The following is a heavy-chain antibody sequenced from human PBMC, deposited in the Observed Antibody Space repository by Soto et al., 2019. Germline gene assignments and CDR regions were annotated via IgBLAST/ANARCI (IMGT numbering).Heavy chain of an antibody. J-gene: IGHJ4*02. D-gene: IGHD6-19*01. CDR1: DFSVSDNY. CDR2: ISSGGGT. Sequence: GGSLRLSCAASDFSVSDNYMDWVRQAPGKGLEWVSLISSGGGTLYAASVKRRFTISRDKSKNTLYLQMNSLRPEDTAVYYCARAKEPVAGNYDYWGQGTLVTVSS. CDR3: ARAKEPVAGNYDY. V-gene: IGHV3-53*05.